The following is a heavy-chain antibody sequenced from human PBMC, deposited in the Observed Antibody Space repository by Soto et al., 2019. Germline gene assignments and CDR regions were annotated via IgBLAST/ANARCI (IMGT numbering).Heavy chain of an antibody. J-gene: IGHJ6*03. CDR3: ASSSSSPGSLYYYYMDV. V-gene: IGHV3-11*01. CDR2: ISSSGSTI. CDR1: GFTFSDYY. D-gene: IGHD6-13*01. Sequence: PGGSLRLSCAASGFTFSDYYVSWIRQAPGKGLEWVSYISSSGSTIYYADSVKGRFTISRDNAKNSLYLQMNSLRAEDTAVYYCASSSSSPGSLYYYYMDVWGKGTTVTVSS.